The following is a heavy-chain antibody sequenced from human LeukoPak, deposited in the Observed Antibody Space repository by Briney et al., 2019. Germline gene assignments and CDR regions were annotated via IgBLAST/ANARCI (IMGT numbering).Heavy chain of an antibody. Sequence: GESLKISCKGSGYSFTSYWIGWVRQMPGKGLEWMGIIYPGDSDTRYSPSFQGQVTISADKSISTAYLQWSSLKASDTAVYYCARSSGVAYYYYGMDVWGQGTTVTVSS. J-gene: IGHJ6*02. CDR2: IYPGDSDT. V-gene: IGHV5-51*01. CDR1: GYSFTSYW. CDR3: ARSSGVAYYYYGMDV. D-gene: IGHD2-15*01.